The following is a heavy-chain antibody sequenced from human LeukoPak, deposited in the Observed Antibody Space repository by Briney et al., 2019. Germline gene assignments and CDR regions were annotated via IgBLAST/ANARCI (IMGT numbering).Heavy chain of an antibody. D-gene: IGHD5-12*01. V-gene: IGHV3-72*01. CDR2: TRNKAKSYTK. Sequence: PGGSLRLSCAASEFTFSDRYMDWGRQGPGKGLEWVCRTRNKAKSYTKEYAASVDGSLTISRDDSKNSLYLQMNRLKLEATAVYYCAVTPFRPFSDYDFGWGQGTLVTVSS. CDR1: EFTFSDRY. CDR3: AVTPFRPFSDYDFG. J-gene: IGHJ4*02.